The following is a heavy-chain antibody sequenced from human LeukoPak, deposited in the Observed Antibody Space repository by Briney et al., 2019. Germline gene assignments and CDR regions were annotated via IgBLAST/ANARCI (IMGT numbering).Heavy chain of an antibody. J-gene: IGHJ6*02. V-gene: IGHV3-30*02. CDR3: AKDVVVVAAVYYYGMDV. Sequence: GGSLRLSCAASGFSFSSYGMHWVRQAPGKGLEWVTFIRYDGSDKYYADSVKGRFTISRDNSRNTLYLQMNSLRAEDTAVYYCAKDVVVVAAVYYYGMDVWGQGTTVTVSS. D-gene: IGHD2-15*01. CDR2: IRYDGSDK. CDR1: GFSFSSYG.